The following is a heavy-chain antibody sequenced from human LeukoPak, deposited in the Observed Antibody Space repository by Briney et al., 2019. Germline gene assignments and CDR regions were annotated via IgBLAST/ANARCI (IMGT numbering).Heavy chain of an antibody. CDR1: GYSFTSYG. D-gene: IGHD1-1*01. Sequence: AGESLKISCKGSGYSFTSYGISWVRQMPGKGLEWMGRIDPSDSYTNYSPSFQGHVTISADKSISTAYLQWSSLKASDTAMYYCARHRDDGFADYFDYWGQGTLVTVSS. CDR3: ARHRDDGFADYFDY. V-gene: IGHV5-10-1*01. CDR2: IDPSDSYT. J-gene: IGHJ4*02.